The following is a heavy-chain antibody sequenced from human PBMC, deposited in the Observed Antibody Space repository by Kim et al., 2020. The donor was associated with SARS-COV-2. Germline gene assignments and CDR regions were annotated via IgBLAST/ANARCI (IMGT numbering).Heavy chain of an antibody. CDR3: ARLERITMVRGVISWFDP. J-gene: IGHJ5*02. V-gene: IGHV4-59*08. Sequence: KSRVTISVDTSKNQFSLKLSSVTAADTAVYYCARLERITMVRGVISWFDPWGQGTLVTVSS. D-gene: IGHD3-10*01.